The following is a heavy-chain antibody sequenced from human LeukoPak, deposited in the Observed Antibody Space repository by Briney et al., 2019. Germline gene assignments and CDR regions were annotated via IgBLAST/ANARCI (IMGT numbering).Heavy chain of an antibody. D-gene: IGHD3-10*01. Sequence: PSETLSLTCTVSGGSISSYYWSWIRQPPGKGLEGIGYIYYSGSTNYNPSLKSRVTISVDTSKNQFSLKLSSVTAADTAVYYCARVRGVIIPPNWFDPWGQGTLVTVSS. CDR1: GGSISSYY. CDR2: IYYSGST. CDR3: ARVRGVIIPPNWFDP. J-gene: IGHJ5*02. V-gene: IGHV4-59*08.